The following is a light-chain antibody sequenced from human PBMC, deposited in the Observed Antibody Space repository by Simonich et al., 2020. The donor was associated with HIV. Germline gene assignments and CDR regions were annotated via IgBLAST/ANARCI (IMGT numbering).Light chain of an antibody. CDR3: AAWDDSLNGVV. V-gene: IGLV1-44*01. J-gene: IGLJ2*01. CDR1: SSHIGSNT. Sequence: QSVLTQPPSASGTPWQRVTISCSGSSSHIGSNTVNWYQPLPGTAPKLLIYRNNHRPSGVPDRFSGSKSGTSASLAISGLQSEDEADYYCAAWDDSLNGVVFGGGTKLTVL. CDR2: RNN.